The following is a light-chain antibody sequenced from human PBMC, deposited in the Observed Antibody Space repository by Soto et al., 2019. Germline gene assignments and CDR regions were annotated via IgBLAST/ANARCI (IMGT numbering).Light chain of an antibody. Sequence: DIHLTQSPSILSASVGDRVTLTCRASHDVSDFLAWYQHAPGKAPNLLIYGGYTLQSGVPSRFSGSGSGTEFSLTITGLQPEDFATYYCQYLNGVPTITFGQGTRLEI. J-gene: IGKJ5*01. V-gene: IGKV1-9*01. CDR2: GGY. CDR3: QYLNGVPTIT. CDR1: HDVSDF.